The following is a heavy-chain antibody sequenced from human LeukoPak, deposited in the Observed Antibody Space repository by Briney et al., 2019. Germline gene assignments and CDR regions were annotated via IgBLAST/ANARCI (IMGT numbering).Heavy chain of an antibody. V-gene: IGHV6-1*01. CDR1: GDIVSSNSVT. CDR2: TYYRSTWYN. Sequence: SQTLSLTCAISGDIVSSNSVTWNWIRQSPSRGLEWLGRTYYRSTWYNDYAVSVRGRITVNPDTSKNQFSLHLNSVTPEDTAVYYCARLYCSGGSCYPNDYGMDVWGQGTTVTVSS. D-gene: IGHD2-15*01. J-gene: IGHJ6*02. CDR3: ARLYCSGGSCYPNDYGMDV.